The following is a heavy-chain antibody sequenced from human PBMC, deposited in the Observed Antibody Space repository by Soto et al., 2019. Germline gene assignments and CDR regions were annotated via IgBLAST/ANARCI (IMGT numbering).Heavy chain of an antibody. V-gene: IGHV3-66*01. D-gene: IGHD5-18*01. CDR2: IYSGGST. J-gene: IGHJ6*03. Sequence: GGSLRLSCAASGFTVSSNYMSWVRQAPGKGLEWVSVIYSGGSTYYADSVKGRFTISRDNSKNTLYLQMNSLRAEDTAVYYCARSGYSYGIYYYYYMDVWGKGTTVTVS. CDR3: ARSGYSYGIYYYYYMDV. CDR1: GFTVSSNY.